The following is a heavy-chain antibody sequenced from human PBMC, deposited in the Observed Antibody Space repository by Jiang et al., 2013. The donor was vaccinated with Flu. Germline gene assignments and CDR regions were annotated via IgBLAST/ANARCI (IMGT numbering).Heavy chain of an antibody. Sequence: LLKPSETLSLTCAMSGGSFSGSYWSWIRQPLGKGLEWIGEVSHSGSTNSNPSLKSRLTMSVDTSNNHFSLNLRSVTAADTAVYYCARQAWVARWGSRSSSSFYFDSWGQGTLVTVSS. D-gene: IGHD6-6*01. CDR3: ARQAWVARWGSRSSSSFYFDS. CDR2: VSHSGST. V-gene: IGHV4-34*01. CDR1: GGSFSGSY. J-gene: IGHJ4*02.